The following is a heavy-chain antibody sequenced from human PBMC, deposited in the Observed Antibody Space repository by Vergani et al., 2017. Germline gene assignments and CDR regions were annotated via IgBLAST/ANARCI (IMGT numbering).Heavy chain of an antibody. D-gene: IGHD3-10*01. CDR1: GGSISSGGYY. V-gene: IGHV4-31*01. J-gene: IGHJ6*02. Sequence: QVQLQESGPGLVKPSQTLSLTCTVSGGSISSGGYYWSWIRQHPGKGLEWIGYIYYSGSTYYNPSLKSLVTISVDTSKNQFSRKLSSVTAADTAVYYCARLRRYYGSGSYYYYYGMDVWGQGTTVTVSS. CDR3: ARLRRYYGSGSYYYYYGMDV. CDR2: IYYSGST.